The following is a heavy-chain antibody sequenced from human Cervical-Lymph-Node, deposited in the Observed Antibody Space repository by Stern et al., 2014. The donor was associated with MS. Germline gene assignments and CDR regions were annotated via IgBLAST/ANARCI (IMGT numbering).Heavy chain of an antibody. CDR3: ARGELKEGLVRGMDV. D-gene: IGHD1-26*01. V-gene: IGHV1-69*01. J-gene: IGHJ6*02. CDR1: GGTFSSYA. Sequence: VQLVESGAEVKKPGSSVKVSCKASGGTFSSYAISWARQAPGQGIELMGGILPIFGTANYAQKLQGRVTITADESTSTAYMELSSLRSEDTAVYYCARGELKEGLVRGMDVWGQGTTVTVSS. CDR2: ILPIFGTA.